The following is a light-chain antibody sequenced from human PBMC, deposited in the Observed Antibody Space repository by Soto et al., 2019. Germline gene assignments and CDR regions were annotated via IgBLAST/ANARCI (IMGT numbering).Light chain of an antibody. CDR3: LQDHNYPIT. CDR1: QGIGND. V-gene: IGKV1-6*02. CDR2: AAA. Sequence: AIQMAQSPSSLSASVGDRVTITCRASQGIGNDVGWYQQKPGQAPKLLIYAAATLQSGVPSRFSGSRSGTDFILTISSLQPEDFATYYCLQDHNYPITFGGGTKVDIQ. J-gene: IGKJ4*01.